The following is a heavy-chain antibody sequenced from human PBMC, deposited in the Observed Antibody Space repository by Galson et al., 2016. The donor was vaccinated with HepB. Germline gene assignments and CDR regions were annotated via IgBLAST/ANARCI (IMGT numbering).Heavy chain of an antibody. J-gene: IGHJ4*02. D-gene: IGHD3-10*01. CDR3: EKVGWREYDGY. V-gene: IGHV3-23*01. CDR1: GFTVSSNY. CDR2: ISGSRGNT. Sequence: SLRLPCAASGFTVSSNYMNWVRQAPGKGLEWVSRISGSRGNTYYADFVKGRFTLSRDNSTNTVYLPRSSLRVDDTAVYYCEKVGWREYDGYWGQGTLVTVSS.